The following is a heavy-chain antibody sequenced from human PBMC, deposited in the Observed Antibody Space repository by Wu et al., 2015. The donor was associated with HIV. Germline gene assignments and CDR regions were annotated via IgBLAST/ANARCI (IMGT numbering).Heavy chain of an antibody. V-gene: IGHV1-69*05. CDR2: IIPIFGTA. J-gene: IGHJ5*02. CDR1: GGTFSSYA. Sequence: QVQLVQSGAEVKKPGSSVKVSCKASGGTFSSYAISWVRQAPGQGLEWMGGIIPIFGTANYAQKFQGRVTITTDESTTTAYMELSSLRSEDTAVYYCARGGDYDILTGLSGPPRFDPWGQGTPGH. D-gene: IGHD3-9*01. CDR3: ARGGDYDILTGLSGPPRFDP.